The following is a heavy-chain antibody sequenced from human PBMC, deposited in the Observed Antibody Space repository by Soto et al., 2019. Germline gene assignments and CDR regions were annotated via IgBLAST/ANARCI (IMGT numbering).Heavy chain of an antibody. CDR3: VRGEGGWETY. CDR1: GFAFSSYA. V-gene: IGHV3-23*01. J-gene: IGHJ4*02. Sequence: GGSLRLSCAASGFAFSSYAMSWVRQAPGKGLEWVSVISGSGGSTNYADSVKGRFTISRDNAKNTLYLQMNSLRAEDTAVYYCVRGEGGWETYWGQGTLVTVSS. D-gene: IGHD6-19*01. CDR2: ISGSGGST.